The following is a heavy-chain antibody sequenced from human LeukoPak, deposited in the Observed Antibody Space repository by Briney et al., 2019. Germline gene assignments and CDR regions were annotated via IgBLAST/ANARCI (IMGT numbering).Heavy chain of an antibody. Sequence: GGSLRLSCAASGFTFSSYAMSWVRQAPGKGLEWVSAISGSGGSTYYADSVKGRFTISRDNSKNTLYLQMNSLRAEDTAVYYCTKDYCSSTSCTIFDYWGQGTLVTVSS. CDR3: TKDYCSSTSCTIFDY. CDR1: GFTFSSYA. CDR2: ISGSGGST. V-gene: IGHV3-23*01. J-gene: IGHJ4*02. D-gene: IGHD2-2*01.